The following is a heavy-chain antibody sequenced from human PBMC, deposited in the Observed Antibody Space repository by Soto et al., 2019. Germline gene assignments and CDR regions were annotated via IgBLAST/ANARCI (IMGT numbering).Heavy chain of an antibody. CDR1: VFTFSSYA. D-gene: IGHD6-19*01. J-gene: IGHJ4*02. V-gene: IGHV3-23*01. CDR2: ISGSGGST. CDR3: AKDPEYGWYTD. Sequence: EVQLLESGGGLVQSGGSLRLSCAASVFTFSSYAMSWVRQYPGKGLEWVSAISGSGGSTYYADSVKGRFTISRDNSKNTLYLQMNSLRAEDTAVYYCAKDPEYGWYTDWGQGTLVTVSS.